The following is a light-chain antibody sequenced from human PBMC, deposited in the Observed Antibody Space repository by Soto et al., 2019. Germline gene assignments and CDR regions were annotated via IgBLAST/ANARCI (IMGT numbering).Light chain of an antibody. V-gene: IGKV3-15*01. CDR1: QSVASN. J-gene: IGKJ2*01. CDR2: GAS. Sequence: EIVMTQSPASLSVSPGDGATLSCRASQSVASNVAWYQQKPGQGPRLLIHGASTRAVGVPARFSGSGSGTDFTLTFSSLQSEYFAVYYCQQYHNWPPQYTFGQGTKLQIK. CDR3: QQYHNWPPQYT.